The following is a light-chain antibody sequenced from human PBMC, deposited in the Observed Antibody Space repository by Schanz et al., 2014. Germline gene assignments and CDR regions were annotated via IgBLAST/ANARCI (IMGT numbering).Light chain of an antibody. CDR2: AAS. Sequence: DIQMTQSPSSLSASVGDRVTITCRASQSISSYLNWYQQKPGKAPKFLIYAASSLQSGVPSRFSGSGSGTEFTLTISSLQPEDFATYYCLQHNSYPLTFGGGTKVEIK. CDR1: QSISSY. V-gene: IGKV1-17*01. CDR3: LQHNSYPLT. J-gene: IGKJ4*01.